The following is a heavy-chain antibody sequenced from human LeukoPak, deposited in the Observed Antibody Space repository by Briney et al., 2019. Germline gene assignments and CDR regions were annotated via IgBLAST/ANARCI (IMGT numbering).Heavy chain of an antibody. CDR3: ARDSRWYGMDY. CDR2: ITSSGDST. CDR1: GFSFDTYA. D-gene: IGHD6-19*01. Sequence: GGSLRLSCAASGFSFDTYAMHWVRQAPGKGLEYVSGITSSGDSTYYADSVKVRFIISRDNSKNTVFLQMNSLRAEDTAVYYCARDSRWYGMDYWGQGTLVTVSS. J-gene: IGHJ4*02. V-gene: IGHV3-64*02.